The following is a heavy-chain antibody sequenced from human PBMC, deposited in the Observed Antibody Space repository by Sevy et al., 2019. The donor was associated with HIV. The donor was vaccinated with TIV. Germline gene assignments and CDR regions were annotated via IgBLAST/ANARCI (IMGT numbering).Heavy chain of an antibody. Sequence: GESLKISCKGFGYSFTSYWIGWVRQMPGKGLEWMGIIYPGDSDTRYSPSFQGQVTISADKSISTAYLQWSSLKASDTAMYYCARPYYYDSSGYPLGAFDIWGQGTMVTVSS. CDR1: GYSFTSYW. V-gene: IGHV5-51*01. D-gene: IGHD3-22*01. CDR2: IYPGDSDT. CDR3: ARPYYYDSSGYPLGAFDI. J-gene: IGHJ3*02.